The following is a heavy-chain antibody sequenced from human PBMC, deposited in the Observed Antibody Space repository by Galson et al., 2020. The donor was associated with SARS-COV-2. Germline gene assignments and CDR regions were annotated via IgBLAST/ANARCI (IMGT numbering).Heavy chain of an antibody. CDR2: ISSISNTL. CDR1: GFAFSSAD. Sequence: GESLKISCAASGFAFSSADMNWVRQVPGKGPEWLAYISSISNTLYYADPVKGRFTISRDNAKNSLYLQMSSLRVEDTALYYCARDPDWTSSGVWGRGTLVTVSS. CDR3: ARDPDWTSSGV. D-gene: IGHD6-6*01. J-gene: IGHJ4*02. V-gene: IGHV3-48*03.